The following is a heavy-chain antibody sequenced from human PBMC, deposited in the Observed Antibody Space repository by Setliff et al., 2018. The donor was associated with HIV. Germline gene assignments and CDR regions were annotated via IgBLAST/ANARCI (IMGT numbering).Heavy chain of an antibody. J-gene: IGHJ6*03. CDR2: ISGLGGGTI. CDR1: GFTFDSYS. D-gene: IGHD2-15*01. Sequence: PGGSLRLSCATSGFTFDSYSIMWVRQAPGKGLEWGSYISGLGGGTIYYADSVRCRFTISRDDAEKSVYLQMNSLRAEDTAVYYCARAGVVEGYYYYYYMDVWGKGTTVTVSS. V-gene: IGHV3-48*01. CDR3: ARAGVVEGYYYYYYMDV.